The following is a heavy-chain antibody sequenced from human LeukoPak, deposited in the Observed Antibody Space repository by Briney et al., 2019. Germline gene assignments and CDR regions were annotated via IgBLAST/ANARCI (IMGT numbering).Heavy chain of an antibody. Sequence: PGGSLRLSCAASGLTVSSNSMSWVRQAPGKGLEWVSFIYSGGSTYYADSVKGRFTISRDNSKNTLSLQMNSLRAEDTAVYYCAKGLTTFDYWGQGTLVTVSS. CDR3: AKGLTTFDY. J-gene: IGHJ4*02. D-gene: IGHD4-11*01. CDR2: IYSGGST. CDR1: GLTVSSNS. V-gene: IGHV3-53*01.